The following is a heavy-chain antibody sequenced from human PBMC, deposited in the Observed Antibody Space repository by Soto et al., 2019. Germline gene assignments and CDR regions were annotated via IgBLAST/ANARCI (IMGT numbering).Heavy chain of an antibody. CDR1: GGTFSSYA. CDR2: IIPIFGTA. CDR3: ARSPLLCSGGSCFSYWYFDL. Sequence: QVQLVQSGAEVKKPGSPVKVSCKASGGTFSSYAISWVRQAPGQGLEWMGGIIPIFGTANYTQKFQGRVTITADESTSTAYMELSSLRSEETALYYCARSPLLCSGGSCFSYWYFDLWGRGTLVTVTS. J-gene: IGHJ2*01. D-gene: IGHD2-15*01. V-gene: IGHV1-69*12.